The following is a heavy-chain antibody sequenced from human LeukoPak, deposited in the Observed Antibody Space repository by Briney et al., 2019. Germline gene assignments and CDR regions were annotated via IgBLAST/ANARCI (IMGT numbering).Heavy chain of an antibody. D-gene: IGHD5-12*01. Sequence: ASVKVSCKASGGTFSSYAISWVRQAPGQGLEWMGRIIPILGIANYAQKFQGRVTITADKSTSTAYMELSSMRSEDTAVYYCARQEGGSAPNLFDYWGQGTLVTVSS. J-gene: IGHJ4*02. CDR1: GGTFSSYA. CDR2: IIPILGIA. V-gene: IGHV1-69*04. CDR3: ARQEGGSAPNLFDY.